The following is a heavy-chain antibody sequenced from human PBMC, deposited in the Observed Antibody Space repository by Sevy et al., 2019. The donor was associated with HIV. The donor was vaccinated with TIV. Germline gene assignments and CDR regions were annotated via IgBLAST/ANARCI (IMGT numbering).Heavy chain of an antibody. CDR3: AKEWTQLSDWYGELDY. V-gene: IGHV3-23*01. D-gene: IGHD6-19*01. CDR2: IRISGGNT. Sequence: GGSLRLSCAASGFTFSNYAMSWVRQAPGKGLKWVSSIRISGGNTYYADSVKGRFTISRDNSKNTLYLQMNSLRAEDTAVYYCAKEWTQLSDWYGELDYWGQRSLVTVSS. J-gene: IGHJ4*02. CDR1: GFTFSNYA.